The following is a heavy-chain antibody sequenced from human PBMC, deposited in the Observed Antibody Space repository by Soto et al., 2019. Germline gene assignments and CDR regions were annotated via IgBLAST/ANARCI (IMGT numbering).Heavy chain of an antibody. Sequence: SETLSLTCTVSGGSISSYYWSWIRQPPGKGLEWIGYIYYSGSTNYNPSLKSRVTISVDTSKNQFSLKLSSVTAADTAVYYCARDRGYYDSSGYYYPYYFDYWGQGTLVTVS. CDR2: IYYSGST. CDR3: ARDRGYYDSSGYYYPYYFDY. CDR1: GGSISSYY. D-gene: IGHD3-22*01. J-gene: IGHJ4*02. V-gene: IGHV4-59*01.